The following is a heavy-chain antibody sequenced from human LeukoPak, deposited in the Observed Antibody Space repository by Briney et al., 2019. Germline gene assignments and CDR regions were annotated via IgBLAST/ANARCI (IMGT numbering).Heavy chain of an antibody. CDR2: IYTSGST. CDR1: GGSISSGSYY. D-gene: IGHD3-10*01. CDR3: ARDESLWFGSPFDY. J-gene: IGHJ4*02. V-gene: IGHV4-61*02. Sequence: PSQTLSLTCTVSGGSISSGSYYWSSIRQPAGKGLEWIGRIYTSGSTNYNPSLKSRVTISVDTSKNQFSLKLSSVTAADTAVYYCARDESLWFGSPFDYWGQGTLVTVSS.